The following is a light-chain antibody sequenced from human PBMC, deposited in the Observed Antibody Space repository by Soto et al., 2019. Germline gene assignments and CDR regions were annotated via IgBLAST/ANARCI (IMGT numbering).Light chain of an antibody. J-gene: IGKJ2*01. V-gene: IGKV2-28*01. CDR3: MQTLQTPYT. CDR2: LGS. Sequence: DIVMTQSPVSLPVTPGEPASISCRSSQSLLYGAGYMYVDWYLQKPGQPPQLLIFLGSNRASGVPGRFSGSVSGTDFTLKISRVETEDVGVYYCMQTLQTPYTFGQGTKLEIK. CDR1: QSLLYGAGYMY.